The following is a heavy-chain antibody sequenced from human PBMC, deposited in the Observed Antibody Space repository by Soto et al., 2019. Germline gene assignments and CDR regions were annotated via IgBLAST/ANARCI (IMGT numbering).Heavy chain of an antibody. J-gene: IGHJ6*02. CDR2: IWYDGSNK. CDR1: GFTFSSSG. CDR3: AREDYADYYGMDV. V-gene: IGHV3-33*01. Sequence: PGGSLRLSCAASGFTFSSSGLHWVRQAPGKGLEWVAVIWYDGSNKYYADSVKGRFTISRDNSKNTLYLQMNSLRAEDTAVYYCAREDYADYYGMDVWGQGTTVTVSS. D-gene: IGHD4-17*01.